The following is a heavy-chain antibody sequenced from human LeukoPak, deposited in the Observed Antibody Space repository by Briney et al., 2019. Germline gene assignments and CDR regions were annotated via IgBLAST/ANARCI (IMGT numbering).Heavy chain of an antibody. D-gene: IGHD2-21*02. J-gene: IGHJ6*02. CDR3: ARELPLDYYGMDV. V-gene: IGHV1-69*13. CDR1: GGTFISYA. CDR2: IIPIFGTA. Sequence: ASVKVSCKASGGTFISYAISWVRQAPGQGLEWMGGIIPIFGTANYAQKFQGRVTITADESTSTAYMELSSLRSEDTAVYYCARELPLDYYGMDVWGQGTTVTVSS.